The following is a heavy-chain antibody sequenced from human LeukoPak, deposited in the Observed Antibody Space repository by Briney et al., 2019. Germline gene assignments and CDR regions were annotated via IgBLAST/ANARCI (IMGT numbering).Heavy chain of an antibody. V-gene: IGHV3-21*01. CDR2: ISSSSSYI. Sequence: GGSLRLSCAASGFTFSSYSMNRVRQAPGKGLEWVSSISSSSSYIYYADSVKGRFTISRDNAKNSLYLQMNSLRAEDTAVYYCAREGVSGTVDYWGQGTLVTVSS. CDR3: AREGVSGTVDY. CDR1: GFTFSSYS. D-gene: IGHD1-1*01. J-gene: IGHJ4*02.